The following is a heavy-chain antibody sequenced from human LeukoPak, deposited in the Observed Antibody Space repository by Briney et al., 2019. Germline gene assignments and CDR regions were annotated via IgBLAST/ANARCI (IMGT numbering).Heavy chain of an antibody. CDR3: ARDSSSWATRFDY. V-gene: IGHV4-39*02. J-gene: IGHJ4*02. CDR2: IYYSGST. Sequence: SETLSLTCTVSGGSISSSSYYWGWIRQPPGKGLEWIGSIYYSGSTYYNPSLKSRVTISVDTSKNQFSLKLSSVTAADTAVYYCARDSSSWATRFDYWGQGTLVTVSP. D-gene: IGHD6-13*01. CDR1: GGSISSSSYY.